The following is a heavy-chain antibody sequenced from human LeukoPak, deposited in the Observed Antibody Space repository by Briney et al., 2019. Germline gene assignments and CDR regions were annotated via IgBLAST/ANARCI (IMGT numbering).Heavy chain of an antibody. CDR1: GGSFSGYY. D-gene: IGHD2-15*01. J-gene: IGHJ6*02. CDR3: ARGVTRGDYYYGMDV. Sequence: SETLSLTCAVYGGSFSGYYWSWIRQPPGKGLEWIGEINHSGSTNYNPSLKSRVTISVDTSKNQFSLKLSSVTAADTAVYYCARGVTRGDYYYGMDVWGQGTTVTVSS. CDR2: INHSGST. V-gene: IGHV4-34*01.